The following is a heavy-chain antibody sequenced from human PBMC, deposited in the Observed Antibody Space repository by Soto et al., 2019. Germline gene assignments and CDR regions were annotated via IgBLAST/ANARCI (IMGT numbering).Heavy chain of an antibody. CDR2: IYYSGST. CDR3: ARRSRGDNWNYLGSNWFDP. V-gene: IGHV4-39*01. D-gene: IGHD1-7*01. Sequence: QLQLQESGPGLVKPSETLSLTCTVSGGSISSSSYYWGWIRQPPGKGLEWIGSIYYSGSTYYNPSLKSRVTLSVDTSKNQFSLKLSSVTAADTAVYYCARRSRGDNWNYLGSNWFDPWGQGTLVTVSS. J-gene: IGHJ5*02. CDR1: GGSISSSSYY.